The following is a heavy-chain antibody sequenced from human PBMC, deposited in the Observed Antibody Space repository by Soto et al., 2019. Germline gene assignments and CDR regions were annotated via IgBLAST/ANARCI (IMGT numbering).Heavy chain of an antibody. CDR3: ARHRSTSSYDASDI. Sequence: SETLSLTCTVSGGSISSSSYSWGWVRQPPGKGLEWIGNIYYSGSTHYNPSLKSRLTISVDTSKNQFSLKLSSVTAADTAVYYCARHRSTSSYDASDIWGQGTVVTVSS. D-gene: IGHD2-2*01. CDR1: GGSISSSSYS. V-gene: IGHV4-39*01. J-gene: IGHJ3*02. CDR2: IYYSGST.